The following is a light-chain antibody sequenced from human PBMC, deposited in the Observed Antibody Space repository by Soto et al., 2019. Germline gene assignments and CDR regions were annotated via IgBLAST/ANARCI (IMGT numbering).Light chain of an antibody. CDR2: KAS. CDR3: QHYNSYSEA. V-gene: IGKV1-5*03. CDR1: QTISSW. J-gene: IGKJ1*01. Sequence: IQMTQSPSTLSGSVGDRVTITFWASQTISSWLAWYQQKPGKAPKLLIHKASTLKSGVPSRFSGSGSGTEFTLTISSLQPDDFATYYCQHYNSYSEAFGQGTKVDI.